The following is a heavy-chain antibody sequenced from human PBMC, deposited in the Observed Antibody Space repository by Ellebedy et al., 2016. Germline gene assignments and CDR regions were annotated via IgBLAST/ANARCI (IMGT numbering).Heavy chain of an antibody. D-gene: IGHD3-10*01. CDR2: INHSGSA. CDR1: GGSFSGYY. J-gene: IGHJ5*02. V-gene: IGHV4-34*01. CDR3: ARSAFGELSPPLFDP. Sequence: SETLSLTXAVYGGSFSGYYWSWIRQPPGKGLEWIGEINHSGSANYNPSLKSRVTISVDTSKNQFSLKLSSVTAADTAVYYCARSAFGELSPPLFDPWGQGTLVTVSS.